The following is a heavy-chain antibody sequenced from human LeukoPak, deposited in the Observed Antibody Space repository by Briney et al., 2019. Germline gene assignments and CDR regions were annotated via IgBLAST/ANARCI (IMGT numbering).Heavy chain of an antibody. CDR2: INPNSGGT. CDR1: GYTFTGYY. J-gene: IGHJ4*02. D-gene: IGHD3-10*01. V-gene: IGHV1-2*02. CDR3: ARAMVRGAKFDY. Sequence: ASVKVSCKASGYTFTGYYMHWVRQAPGQGLEWMGWINPNSGGTNYAQKFQGRVTMTRDTSIGTAYMELSRLRSDDTAVYYCARAMVRGAKFDYWGQGTLVTVSS.